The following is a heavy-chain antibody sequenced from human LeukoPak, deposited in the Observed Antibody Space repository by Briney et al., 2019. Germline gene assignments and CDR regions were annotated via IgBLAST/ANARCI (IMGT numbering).Heavy chain of an antibody. CDR2: IY. Sequence: SETLSLTCSVSGFSIKSSYYWAWIRQSPGKGLEWIGSIYNPSLRSRVTISIDTPNDQFSLKLSSVTAADTAVYYCARGVRGATTFFDYWGQGTLVTVSS. J-gene: IGHJ4*02. V-gene: IGHV4-28*03. CDR1: GFSIKSSYY. D-gene: IGHD1-26*01. CDR3: ARGVRGATTFFDY.